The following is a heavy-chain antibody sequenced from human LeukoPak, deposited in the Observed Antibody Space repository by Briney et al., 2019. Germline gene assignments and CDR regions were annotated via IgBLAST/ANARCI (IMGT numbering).Heavy chain of an antibody. Sequence: GGSLRLSCAASGFTFRSYDLNGVRQAPGKGLEWVSGISSIDGSTYYADSVKGRFTVSRDNSKNTLYLQMNSLRAEDTAVYYCAKVASGSYYNWPFDYWGQGTLVTVSS. J-gene: IGHJ4*02. V-gene: IGHV3-23*01. D-gene: IGHD1-26*01. CDR1: GFTFRSYD. CDR2: ISSIDGST. CDR3: AKVASGSYYNWPFDY.